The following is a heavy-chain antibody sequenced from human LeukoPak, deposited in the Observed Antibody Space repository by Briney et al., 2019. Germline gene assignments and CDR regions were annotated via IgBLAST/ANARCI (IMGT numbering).Heavy chain of an antibody. CDR1: GFTFSDYY. CDR3: ARSIPYGTTWYGRSDY. CDR2: IKPDGTTK. D-gene: IGHD6-13*01. J-gene: IGHJ4*02. V-gene: IGHV3-7*03. Sequence: GGSLRLSRAASGFTFSDYYMSWIRQAPGKGLGWVANIKPDGTTKFYVDSVKGRFTISRDNALNSLYLQMNSLRAEDTAIYYCARSIPYGTTWYGRSDYWGQGTLVTVSS.